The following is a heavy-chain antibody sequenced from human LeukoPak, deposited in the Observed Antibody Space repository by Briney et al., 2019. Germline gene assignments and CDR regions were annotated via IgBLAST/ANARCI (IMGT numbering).Heavy chain of an antibody. J-gene: IGHJ6*03. D-gene: IGHD6-13*01. CDR1: GFTFSSYW. CDR3: ASDKAFQWQQLEGNYYYYYMDL. V-gene: IGHV3-7*01. CDR2: VKEDGGEK. Sequence: PGGSLRLSCVVCGFTFSSYWMSWLRQAQGKGLEWVANVKEDGGEKYYVDSVKGRFTISRDNAKSSLYLKTNSLRAEDTAVYSRASDKAFQWQQLEGNYYYYYMDLWGKGTTVTVSS.